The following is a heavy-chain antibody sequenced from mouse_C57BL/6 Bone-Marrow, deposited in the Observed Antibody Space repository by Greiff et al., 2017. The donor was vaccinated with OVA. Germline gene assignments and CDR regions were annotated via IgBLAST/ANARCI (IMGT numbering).Heavy chain of an antibody. CDR2: IYPRSGNT. CDR3: ARSRLLRFDY. V-gene: IGHV1-81*01. Sequence: QVQLKQSGAELVRPGASVKLSCKASGYTFTDYYINWVKQRTGQGLEWIGEIYPRSGNTYYNEKFKGKATLTADKSSSTAYMELRSLTSEDSAVYFCARSRLLRFDYWGQGTTLTVSS. J-gene: IGHJ2*01. D-gene: IGHD2-3*01. CDR1: GYTFTDYY.